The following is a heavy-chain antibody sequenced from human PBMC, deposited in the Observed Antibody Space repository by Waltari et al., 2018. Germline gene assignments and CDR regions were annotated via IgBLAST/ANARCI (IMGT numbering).Heavy chain of an antibody. Sequence: QLQLQESGPGLVKPSETLSLTCTVSGGSISSSSYYWGWIRQPPGKGLEWIGSIYYSGSTYYNPSLKSRVTISVDTSKNQFSLKLSSVTAADTAVYYCARHVSTRPEGGVGPYYFDYWGQGTLVTVSS. CDR3: ARHVSTRPEGGVGPYYFDY. V-gene: IGHV4-39*01. J-gene: IGHJ4*02. CDR2: IYYSGST. CDR1: GGSISSSSYY. D-gene: IGHD5-12*01.